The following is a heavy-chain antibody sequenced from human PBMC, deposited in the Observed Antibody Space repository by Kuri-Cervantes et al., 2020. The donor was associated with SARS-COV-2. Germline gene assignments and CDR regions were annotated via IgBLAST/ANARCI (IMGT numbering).Heavy chain of an antibody. D-gene: IGHD2-15*01. CDR3: ARDRVVPGDYYYYGMDV. J-gene: IGHJ6*02. V-gene: IGHV1-69*13. CDR1: GGTLSSYA. CDR2: IIPIFGTA. Sequence: SVKVSCKASGGTLSSYAISWVRQAPGQGLEWMGGIIPIFGTANYAQKFQGRVTITADESTSTAYMELSSLRSEATAVYYCARDRVVPGDYYYYGMDVWGQGTTVTVSS.